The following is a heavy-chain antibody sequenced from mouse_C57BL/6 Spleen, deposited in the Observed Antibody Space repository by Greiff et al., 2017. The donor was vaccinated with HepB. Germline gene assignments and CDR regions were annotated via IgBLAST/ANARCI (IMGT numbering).Heavy chain of an antibody. CDR1: GFSFTSYG. D-gene: IGHD1-1*01. Sequence: VQVVESGPGLVAPSQSLSITCTVSGFSFTSYGVDWVRQSPGKGLEWLGVIWGVGSTNYNSALKSRLSISKDNSKSQVFLKMNSLQTDDTAMYYCASGDYYGFAYWGQGTLVTVSA. V-gene: IGHV2-6*01. CDR2: IWGVGST. CDR3: ASGDYYGFAY. J-gene: IGHJ3*01.